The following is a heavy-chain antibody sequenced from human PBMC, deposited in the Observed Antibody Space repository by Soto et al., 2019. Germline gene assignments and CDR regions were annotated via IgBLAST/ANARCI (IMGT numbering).Heavy chain of an antibody. Sequence: GGSLRLSCAASGFTFSSYSMNWVRQAPGKGLEWVSSISSSSSYIYYADSVKGRFTISRDNAKNSLYLQMNSLRAEDTAVYYCARDIATYSYGSYTYYYYYMDVWGKGTTVTVSS. CDR2: ISSSSSYI. V-gene: IGHV3-21*01. CDR1: GFTFSSYS. CDR3: ARDIATYSYGSYTYYYYYMDV. D-gene: IGHD5-18*01. J-gene: IGHJ6*03.